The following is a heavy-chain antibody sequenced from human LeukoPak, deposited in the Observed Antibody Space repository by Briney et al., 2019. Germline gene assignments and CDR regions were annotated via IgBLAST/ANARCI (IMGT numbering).Heavy chain of an antibody. Sequence: SETLSLTCTVSGGSISSYYWSWIRQPAGTGREWIGRIYTSGSTNYNPSLKSRVTMSVDTSKNQFSLKLSSVTAADTAVYYCARKGSSSDFDYWGQGTLVTVSS. CDR1: GGSISSYY. V-gene: IGHV4-4*07. J-gene: IGHJ4*02. CDR2: IYTSGST. CDR3: ARKGSSSDFDY. D-gene: IGHD6-13*01.